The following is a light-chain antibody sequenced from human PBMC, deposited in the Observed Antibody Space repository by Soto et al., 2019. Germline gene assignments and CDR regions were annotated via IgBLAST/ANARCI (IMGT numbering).Light chain of an antibody. CDR2: EVS. Sequence: QSALTQPAYVSGSPGQSITISCTGTSSDFGNYNFVSWYQQHPGKAPKLMIYEVSNRPSGVSNRFSGSKSGNTASLTVSGLQAEDEADYYCTSYTSSGTYVFGTGTKLTVL. CDR3: TSYTSSGTYV. V-gene: IGLV2-14*01. CDR1: SSDFGNYNF. J-gene: IGLJ1*01.